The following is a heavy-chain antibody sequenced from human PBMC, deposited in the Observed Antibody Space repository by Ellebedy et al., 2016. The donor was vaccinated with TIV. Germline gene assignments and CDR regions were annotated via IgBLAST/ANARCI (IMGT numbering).Heavy chain of an antibody. Sequence: ASVKVSCKASGGTFSSYAISWARQAPGQGLEWMGGIIPIFGTANYAQKFQGRVTITADESTSTAYMELRSLRSDDTAVYYCARVRRGFGELLMDLTWGQGTLVTVSS. D-gene: IGHD3-10*01. CDR1: GGTFSSYA. CDR2: IIPIFGTA. V-gene: IGHV1-69*13. J-gene: IGHJ4*02. CDR3: ARVRRGFGELLMDLT.